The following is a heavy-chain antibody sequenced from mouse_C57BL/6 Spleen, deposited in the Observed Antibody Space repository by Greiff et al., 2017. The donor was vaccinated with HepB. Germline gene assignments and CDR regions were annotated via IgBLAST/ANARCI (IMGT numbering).Heavy chain of an antibody. D-gene: IGHD1-1*01. Sequence: QVQLKQSGAELVRPGASVTLSCKASGYTFTDYEMHWVKQTPVHGLEWIGAIDPETGGTAYNQKFKGKAILTADKSSSTAYMELRSLTSEDSAVYYCTRRITTVANFDYWGQGTTLTVSS. J-gene: IGHJ2*01. CDR1: GYTFTDYE. CDR3: TRRITTVANFDY. CDR2: IDPETGGT. V-gene: IGHV1-15*01.